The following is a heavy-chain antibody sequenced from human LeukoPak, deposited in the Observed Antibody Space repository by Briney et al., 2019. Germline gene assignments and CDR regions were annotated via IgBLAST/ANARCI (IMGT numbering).Heavy chain of an antibody. V-gene: IGHV4-59*01. D-gene: IGHD3-22*01. CDR3: GRWGYFDSGNYFVVDY. J-gene: IGHJ4*02. Sequence: SSETLSLTCIVSGDSIRSYYWNWIRQAPGKALERIGHIHNNGDIAYNFSLKSRVTISMDTSKNQFSLKLSSVTAADTAVYYCGRWGYFDSGNYFVVDYWGQGTVVTVSS. CDR2: IHNNGDI. CDR1: GDSIRSYY.